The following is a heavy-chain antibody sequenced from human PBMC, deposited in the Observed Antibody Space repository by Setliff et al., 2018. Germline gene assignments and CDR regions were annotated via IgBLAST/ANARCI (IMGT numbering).Heavy chain of an antibody. CDR3: ATEKFPGDWGDY. CDR2: ISVYNGKT. CDR1: GYTFTSYG. D-gene: IGHD2-21*01. V-gene: IGHV1-18*01. J-gene: IGHJ4*02. Sequence: ASVKVSCKASGYTFTSYGFSWVRQAPGQGLEWMGWISVYNGKTKYAQKFQGRVTMTTDTSTRTAYMEVTSLRSDDTAVYYCATEKFPGDWGDYWGQGTRVTVSS.